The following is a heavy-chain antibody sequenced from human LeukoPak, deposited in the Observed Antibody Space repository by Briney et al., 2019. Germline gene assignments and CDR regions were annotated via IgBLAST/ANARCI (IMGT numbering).Heavy chain of an antibody. CDR1: GFPFSSYN. J-gene: IGHJ3*01. CDR3: VRDLGTAVTTKTAFDV. CDR2: ITRIGTSV. V-gene: IGHV3-21*06. D-gene: IGHD4-17*01. Sequence: GGSLRLSCEGSGFPFSSYNMNWVRQAPGKGLEWVSCITRIGTSVYYAESLKGRFTISKDNARNSVYLHMTGLRAEDTALYYCVRDLGTAVTTKTAFDVWGQGTMVTASS.